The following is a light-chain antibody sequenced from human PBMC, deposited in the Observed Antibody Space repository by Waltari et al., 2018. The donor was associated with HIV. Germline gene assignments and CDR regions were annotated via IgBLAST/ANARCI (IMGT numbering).Light chain of an antibody. CDR1: QSVSGNH. V-gene: IGKV3-20*01. CDR2: DAS. Sequence: NVLTQSPGTLSLSPGERATLSCRASQSVSGNHLAWYQQKPDQAPKLLIYDASTRATGVPPRFSGSGSGTDFTLTISSLEPEDFAVYYCQQYYYTPYSFGQGTKLEIK. CDR3: QQYYYTPYS. J-gene: IGKJ2*03.